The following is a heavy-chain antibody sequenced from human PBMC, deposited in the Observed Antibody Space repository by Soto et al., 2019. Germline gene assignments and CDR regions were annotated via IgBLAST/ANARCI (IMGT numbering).Heavy chain of an antibody. J-gene: IGHJ3*02. Sequence: QVQLVQSGAEVKKPGSSVKVSCKASGGTFSSYAISWVRQAPGQGLEWMGGIIPIFGTANYAQKFQGRVTITADGSTSTAYMGLSSMRSEDTAVYYCARVIVGATADDAFDIGGKGTMVTVSS. CDR3: ARVIVGATADDAFDI. CDR2: IIPIFGTA. D-gene: IGHD1-26*01. V-gene: IGHV1-69*12. CDR1: GGTFSSYA.